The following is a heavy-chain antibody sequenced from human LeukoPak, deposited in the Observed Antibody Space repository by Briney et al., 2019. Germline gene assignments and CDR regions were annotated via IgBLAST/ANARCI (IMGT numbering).Heavy chain of an antibody. CDR2: INPSGGST. Sequence: ASVKVSCKASGYTFTSYYMHWVRQAPGQGLEWMGLINPSGGSTSYAQKFQGRVTMTRDTSTSTVYMELSSLRSEDTAVYYCARDTTIFGVVITYYYGMDVWGQGTTVTVSS. D-gene: IGHD3-3*01. CDR1: GYTFTSYY. CDR3: ARDTTIFGVVITYYYGMDV. V-gene: IGHV1-46*01. J-gene: IGHJ6*02.